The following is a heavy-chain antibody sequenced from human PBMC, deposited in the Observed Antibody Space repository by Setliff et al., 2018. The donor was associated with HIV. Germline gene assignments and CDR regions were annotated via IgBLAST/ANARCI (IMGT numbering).Heavy chain of an antibody. CDR2: IYHAGNT. J-gene: IGHJ4*02. V-gene: IGHV4-38-2*02. Sequence: SETLSLTCTVTGYSISSGYYWAWIRQPPGKGLEWIGYIYHAGNTYYNPSLKSRVTISVDTSKNQISLRLNSLTAADTAVYYCAGAIAVALIDYWGQGTLVTVSS. D-gene: IGHD6-19*01. CDR3: AGAIAVALIDY. CDR1: GYSISSGYY.